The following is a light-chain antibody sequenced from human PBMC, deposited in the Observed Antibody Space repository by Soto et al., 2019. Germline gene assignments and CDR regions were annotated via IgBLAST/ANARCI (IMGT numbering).Light chain of an antibody. Sequence: EIVLKRSPGTLSLSPGERATLSCRASQSISSSYLAWYQQKPGQAPRLLVYGASSRATGIPDRFSGSGSGTDFTLTISILEPEDFAVYYCQQYGSSRFTFGPGTKVDIK. V-gene: IGKV3-20*01. CDR3: QQYGSSRFT. CDR2: GAS. J-gene: IGKJ3*01. CDR1: QSISSSY.